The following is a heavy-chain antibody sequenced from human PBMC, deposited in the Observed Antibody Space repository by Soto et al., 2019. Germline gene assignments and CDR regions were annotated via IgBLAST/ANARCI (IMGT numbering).Heavy chain of an antibody. CDR1: GFPFSHAW. CDR3: ATETTYSGYDPQPT. V-gene: IGHV3-15*07. CDR2: IKSKAEGGAT. Sequence: EVQLVESGGGLVKPGGSLRLSCATSGFPFSHAWMNWVRQVPGRGLEWVGLIKSKAEGGATDYAAPAKGRFTISRDYSKSTVFLQMDSLKTEDTAVYYCATETTYSGYDPQPTWGQGALVTVAS. J-gene: IGHJ4*02. D-gene: IGHD5-12*01.